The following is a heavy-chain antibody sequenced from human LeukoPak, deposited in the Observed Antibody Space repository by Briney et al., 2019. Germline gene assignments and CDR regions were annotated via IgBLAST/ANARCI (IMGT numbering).Heavy chain of an antibody. Sequence: GGSLRLSCAASGFTFSTYSMNWVRQAPGKGLEWVSYISSSSSGIYYADSVQGRFTTSRDNGKNSLYLQVNSLRAEDTAVYYCTRDANWNPDYWGQGTLVTVSS. CDR3: TRDANWNPDY. D-gene: IGHD1-1*01. J-gene: IGHJ4*02. CDR1: GFTFSTYS. CDR2: ISSSSSGI. V-gene: IGHV3-48*01.